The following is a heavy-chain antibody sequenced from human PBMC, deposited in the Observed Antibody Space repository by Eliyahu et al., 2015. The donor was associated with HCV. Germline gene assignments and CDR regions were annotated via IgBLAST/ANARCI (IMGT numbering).Heavy chain of an antibody. V-gene: IGHV4-34*01. D-gene: IGHD6-13*01. CDR2: INHSGST. CDR3: ARGRIAAGMDYYYGMDV. CDR1: GGSFSGXY. J-gene: IGHJ6*02. Sequence: QVQLQQWGAGLLKPSETLSLTCAVYGGSFSGXYWSWIRQPPGKGLEWIGEINHSGSTNYNPSLKSRVTISVDTSKNQFSLKLSSVTAADTAVYYCARGRIAAGMDYYYGMDVWGQGTTVTVSS.